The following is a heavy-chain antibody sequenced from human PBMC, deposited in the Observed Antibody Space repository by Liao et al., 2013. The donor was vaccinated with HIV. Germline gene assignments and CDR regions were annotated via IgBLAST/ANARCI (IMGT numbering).Heavy chain of an antibody. Sequence: QVQLQESGPGLVKPSETLSLTCTVSGGSISSYYWSWIRQPAGKGLEWMGRVYSRGTTNYNPSLKNRVTMSVDTSKNQVTLTLRSVSAADTAVYYCARGVVSLSYYYYYMDVWGKGTTVTVSS. CDR3: ARGVVSLSYYYYYMDV. D-gene: IGHD2-21*01. J-gene: IGHJ6*03. V-gene: IGHV4-4*07. CDR1: GGSISSYY. CDR2: VYSRGTT.